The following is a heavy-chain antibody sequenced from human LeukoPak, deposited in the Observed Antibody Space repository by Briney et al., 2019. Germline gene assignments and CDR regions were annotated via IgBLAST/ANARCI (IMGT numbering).Heavy chain of an antibody. D-gene: IGHD1-26*01. Sequence: GGSLRLSCAASGFTFSSYAMHWVRQAPGKGLEWVAVISYDGSNKYYADSVKGRFTISRDNSKNTLYLQMSSLRAEDTAVYYCARARGSYAPVGYWGQGTLVTVSS. CDR3: ARARGSYAPVGY. J-gene: IGHJ4*02. CDR1: GFTFSSYA. V-gene: IGHV3-30-3*01. CDR2: ISYDGSNK.